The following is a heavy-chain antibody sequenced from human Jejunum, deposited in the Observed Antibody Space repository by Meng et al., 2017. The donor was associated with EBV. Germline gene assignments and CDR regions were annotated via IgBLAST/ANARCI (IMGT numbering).Heavy chain of an antibody. J-gene: IGHJ4*02. D-gene: IGHD3-22*01. Sequence: QGALPGSGPGLVKPSETLSPTCAGSRRSVSSGSYYWRWIRQHPGKGLEWIGFVSDYGSTRYNSSLKSRITISADTSKNQFSLKLTSVTPADTAIYYCARDFSSGYFAYWGQGTLVTVSS. V-gene: IGHV4-61*01. CDR1: RRSVSSGSYY. CDR3: ARDFSSGYFAY. CDR2: VSDYGST.